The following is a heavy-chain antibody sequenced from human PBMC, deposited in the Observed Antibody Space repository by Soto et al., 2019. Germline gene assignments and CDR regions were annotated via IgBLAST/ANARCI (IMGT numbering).Heavy chain of an antibody. CDR3: ARDPASSTSWYTPYYYYYYGMDV. CDR2: IKQDGSEK. D-gene: IGHD2-2*02. Sequence: CPRLSCAASGFTFSSYWMSWVRQAPGKGLEWVANIKQDGSEKYYVDSVKGRFTISRDNAKNSLYLQMNSLRAEDTAVYYCARDPASSTSWYTPYYYYYYGMDVWGQGTTVTVS. V-gene: IGHV3-7*01. CDR1: GFTFSSYW. J-gene: IGHJ6*02.